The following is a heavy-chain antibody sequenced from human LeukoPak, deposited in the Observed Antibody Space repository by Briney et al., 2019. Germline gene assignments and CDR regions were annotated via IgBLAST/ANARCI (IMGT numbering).Heavy chain of an antibody. CDR1: GYTFTSHD. Sequence: ASVKVSCKASGYTFTSHDINWVRQATGQGLEWMGWMNPNSGNTGYAQKFQGRVTMTRNTSISTAYMELSSLRSEDTAVYYCARGPRIAAAGIWVGGYWGQGTLVTVSS. V-gene: IGHV1-8*01. CDR3: ARGPRIAAAGIWVGGY. D-gene: IGHD6-13*01. J-gene: IGHJ4*02. CDR2: MNPNSGNT.